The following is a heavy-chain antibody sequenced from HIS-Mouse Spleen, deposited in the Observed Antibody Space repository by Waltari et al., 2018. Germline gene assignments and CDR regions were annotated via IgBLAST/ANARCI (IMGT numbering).Heavy chain of an antibody. Sequence: QLQLQESGPGLVKPSETLSLPCTVSGGSIRSSMYYLGWIRQPKGKGLEWIGSIYYSGSTYYNPSLKSRVTISVDTSKNQFSLKLSSVTAADTAVYYCAREIPYSSSWYDWYFDLWGRGTLVTVSS. CDR2: IYYSGST. CDR3: AREIPYSSSWYDWYFDL. V-gene: IGHV4-39*07. D-gene: IGHD6-13*01. J-gene: IGHJ2*01. CDR1: GGSIRSSMYY.